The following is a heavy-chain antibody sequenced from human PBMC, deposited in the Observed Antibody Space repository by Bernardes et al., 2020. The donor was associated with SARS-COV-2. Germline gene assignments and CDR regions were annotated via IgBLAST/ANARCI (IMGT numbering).Heavy chain of an antibody. CDR2: IKQDGSEK. D-gene: IGHD3-10*01. J-gene: IGHJ5*02. CDR1: GFIFSTYW. V-gene: IGHV3-7*01. Sequence: GSLKLSCAGSGFIFSTYWMSWVRQAPGKGLEWVASIKQDGSEKYYVDSVKGRFTVSRDTARNSLYMQMNSLRAEDTAVYYCARDIATTGSWFDPWGQGTLVTVSS. CDR3: ARDIATTGSWFDP.